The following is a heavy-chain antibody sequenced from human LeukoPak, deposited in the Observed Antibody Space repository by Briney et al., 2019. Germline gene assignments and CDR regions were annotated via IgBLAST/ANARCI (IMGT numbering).Heavy chain of an antibody. CDR3: TTATWYYYDSSGYRPLYYGMDV. V-gene: IGHV3-30*04. CDR2: ISHDGSSK. D-gene: IGHD3-22*01. Sequence: GGSLRLSCAASRFTFNTNTMHWVRQAPGKGLEWVAVISHDGSSKYYAHSVKGRLTISRDDSKNTLYLQMNSLKTEDTAVYYCTTATWYYYDSSGYRPLYYGMDVWGQGTTVTVSS. J-gene: IGHJ6*02. CDR1: RFTFNTNT.